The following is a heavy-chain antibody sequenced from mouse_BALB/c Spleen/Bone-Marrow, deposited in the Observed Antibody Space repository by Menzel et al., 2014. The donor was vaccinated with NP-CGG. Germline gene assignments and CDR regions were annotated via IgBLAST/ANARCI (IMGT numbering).Heavy chain of an antibody. Sequence: VKLMESGAELVKPGDSVKISCKATGYTFSSYWIEWVKQRPGHGLEWIGEILPGSDTSNYNEKFKGKATFTADTSSNTAHMQLSSLTSEDSAVYYCARGLYGNYGEWGQGTSVTVFS. J-gene: IGHJ4*01. CDR2: ILPGSDTS. CDR1: GYTFSSYW. V-gene: IGHV1-9*01. D-gene: IGHD2-1*01. CDR3: ARGLYGNYGE.